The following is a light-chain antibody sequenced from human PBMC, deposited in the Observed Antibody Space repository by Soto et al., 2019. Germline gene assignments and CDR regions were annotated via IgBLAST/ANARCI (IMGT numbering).Light chain of an antibody. J-gene: IGLJ2*01. CDR2: GNK. CDR3: QSFDTRLNTVV. Sequence: QSAVTQPPSVSGAPGQRVTISCSGSSSNIGADYDVHWYQQFPGRAPKLLIYGNKNRPSGVPDRFSGSKSGTSASLDITGLQAEDEADYYCQSFDTRLNTVVFGGGTKLTVL. V-gene: IGLV1-40*01. CDR1: SSNIGADYD.